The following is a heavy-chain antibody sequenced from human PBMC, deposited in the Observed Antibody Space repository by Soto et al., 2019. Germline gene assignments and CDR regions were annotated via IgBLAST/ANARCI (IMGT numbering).Heavy chain of an antibody. CDR1: GFTFSSYG. CDR2: ISYDGSNK. Sequence: QVQLVESGGGVVQPGRSLRLSCAASGFTFSSYGMHWVRQAPGKGLEWVAVISYDGSNKYYADSVKGRFTISRDNSKNTLYLQRNCLRAEDTAVYYCGKDQGITMVRGDEYYYYYYGMDVWGQGTTVTVSS. V-gene: IGHV3-30*18. CDR3: GKDQGITMVRGDEYYYYYYGMDV. D-gene: IGHD3-10*01. J-gene: IGHJ6*02.